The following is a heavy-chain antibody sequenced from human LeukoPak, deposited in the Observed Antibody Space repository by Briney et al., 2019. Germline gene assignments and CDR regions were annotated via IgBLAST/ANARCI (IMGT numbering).Heavy chain of an antibody. D-gene: IGHD1-20*01. V-gene: IGHV4-39*07. J-gene: IGHJ4*02. CDR1: GGSISSSSYY. CDR2: IYYSGST. Sequence: PSETLSLTCTVSGGSISSSSYYWGWIRQPPGKGLEWIGSIYYSGSTYYNPSLKSRVTISVDTSKNQFSLKLSSVTAADTAVYYCARGTRDPSITGTTIRRPFDYWGQGTLVTVSS. CDR3: ARGTRDPSITGTTIRRPFDY.